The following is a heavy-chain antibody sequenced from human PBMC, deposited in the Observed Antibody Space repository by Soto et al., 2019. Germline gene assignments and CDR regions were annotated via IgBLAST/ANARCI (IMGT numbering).Heavy chain of an antibody. CDR3: ARDDGYCSGGSCHDTLDI. CDR2: IKEDGSVK. CDR1: GFTFSRYW. J-gene: IGHJ3*02. Sequence: GGSLRLSCVTSGFTFSRYWMTWVRQAPGKGLEWVANIKEDGSVKYSVDSVEGRFTISRDNAKSSLYLQMSSLRAEDTAVYYCARDDGYCSGGSCHDTLDIWGQGTMVPV. D-gene: IGHD2-15*01. V-gene: IGHV3-7*01.